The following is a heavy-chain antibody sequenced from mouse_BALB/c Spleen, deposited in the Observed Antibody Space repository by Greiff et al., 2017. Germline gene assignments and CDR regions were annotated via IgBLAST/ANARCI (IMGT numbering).Heavy chain of an antibody. D-gene: IGHD2-10*02. CDR2: INPSTGYT. CDR1: GYTFTSYW. Sequence: QVQLQQSGAELAKPGASVKMSCKASGYTFTSYWMHWVKQRPGQGLEWIGYINPSTGYTEYNQKFKDKATLTADKSSSTAYMQLSSLTSEDSAVYYCARRYGNLYYAMDYWGQGTSVTVSS. CDR3: ARRYGNLYYAMDY. V-gene: IGHV1-7*01. J-gene: IGHJ4*01.